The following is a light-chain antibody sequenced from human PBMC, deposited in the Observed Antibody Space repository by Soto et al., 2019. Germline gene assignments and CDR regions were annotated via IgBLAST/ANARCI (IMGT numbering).Light chain of an antibody. V-gene: IGKV3-20*01. CDR1: QSISSGF. CDR2: GAS. CDR3: QQYGSSPPLT. Sequence: EFVLTQSPGKLSLSPGERATLSCRASQSISSGFLAWYQQKPGQAPRLLIYGASHRSTGIPDRFSGSGSGKDFTLTISRLEPEDFEVYYCQQYGSSPPLTFGGGTKLEIK. J-gene: IGKJ4*01.